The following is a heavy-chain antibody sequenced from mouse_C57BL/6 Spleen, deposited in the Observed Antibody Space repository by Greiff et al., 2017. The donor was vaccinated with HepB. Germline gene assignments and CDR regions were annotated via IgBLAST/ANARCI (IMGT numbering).Heavy chain of an antibody. V-gene: IGHV8-8*01. CDR2: IWWDDDK. J-gene: IGHJ2*01. CDR3: ARMAEGTSDY. Sequence: QVTLKESGPGILQPSQTLSLTCSFSGFSLSTFGMGVGWIRQPSGKGLEWLAHIWWDDDKYYNPALKSRPTISKDTSNNPVFLKIANVDTANTATYYCARMAEGTSDYWGQGTTLTVSS. D-gene: IGHD3-3*01. CDR1: GFSLSTFGMG.